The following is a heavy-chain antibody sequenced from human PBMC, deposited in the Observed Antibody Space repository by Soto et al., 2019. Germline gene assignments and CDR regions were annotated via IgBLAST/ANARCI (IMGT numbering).Heavy chain of an antibody. Sequence: QVQLVQSGAEMKKPGSSVKVSCQSSGGTFNTYAMNWVXXXXGXGPEWMGDISPMFGAANYAPKFQGRVTITADESTGTSYMQLSSLTSEDTALYFCAREVQVHTPAFVYWGQGTLVTVSS. CDR1: GGTFNTYA. J-gene: IGHJ4*02. D-gene: IGHD3-10*01. V-gene: IGHV1-69*19. CDR2: ISPMFGAA. CDR3: AREVQVHTPAFVY.